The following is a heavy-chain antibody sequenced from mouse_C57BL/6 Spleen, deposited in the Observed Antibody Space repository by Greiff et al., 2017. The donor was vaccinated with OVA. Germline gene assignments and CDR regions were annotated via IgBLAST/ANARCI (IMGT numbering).Heavy chain of an antibody. CDR2: IHPSDSDT. V-gene: IGHV1-74*01. Sequence: VQLQQPGAELVKPGASVKVSCKASGYTFTSYWMHWVKQRPGQGLEWIGRIHPSDSDTNYNQKFKGKATLTVDKSSSTAYMQLSSLTSEDSAVYYCAMGIYYYGSSHSWFAYWGQGTLVTVSA. CDR1: GYTFTSYW. J-gene: IGHJ3*01. CDR3: AMGIYYYGSSHSWFAY. D-gene: IGHD1-1*01.